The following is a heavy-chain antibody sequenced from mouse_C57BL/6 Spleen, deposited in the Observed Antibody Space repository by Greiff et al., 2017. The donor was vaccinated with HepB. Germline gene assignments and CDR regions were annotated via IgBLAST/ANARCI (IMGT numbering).Heavy chain of an antibody. J-gene: IGHJ2*01. CDR1: GYAFSSYW. V-gene: IGHV1-80*01. CDR3: ARSPLYGSSFFDY. CDR2: IYPGDGDT. D-gene: IGHD1-1*01. Sequence: VQLQQSGAELVKPGASVKISCKASGYAFSSYWMNWVKQRPGKGLEWIGQIYPGDGDTNYNGKFKGKATLTADKSSSTAYMQLSSLTSEDSAVYFCARSPLYGSSFFDYWGQGTTLTVSS.